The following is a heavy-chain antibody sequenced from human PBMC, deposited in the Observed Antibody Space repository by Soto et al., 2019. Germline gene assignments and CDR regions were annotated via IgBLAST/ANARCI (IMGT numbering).Heavy chain of an antibody. Sequence: EVQLLESGGGLVQPGGSLRLSCAASGFTFSSYAMSWVRQAPGKGLEWVSAISGSGGSTYYADSVKGRFTISRDNSKNTLYLQMISLRADDSAVDYCAKDGGDYDSDSFPMDVWGKGTTVTVSS. CDR3: AKDGGDYDSDSFPMDV. CDR1: GFTFSSYA. V-gene: IGHV3-23*01. CDR2: ISGSGGST. D-gene: IGHD3-3*01. J-gene: IGHJ6*03.